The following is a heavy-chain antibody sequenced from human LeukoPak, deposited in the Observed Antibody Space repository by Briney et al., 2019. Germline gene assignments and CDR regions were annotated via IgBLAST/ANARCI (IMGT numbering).Heavy chain of an antibody. D-gene: IGHD2-2*01. CDR1: GGSISSSSYY. CDR2: IYYSGST. CDR3: ARQNVYGSYCSSTSCYYYYYYYMDV. Sequence: NPSETLSLTCTVSGGSISSSSYYWGWFRQPPGKGLEWIGSIYYSGSTYYNPSLKSRVTISVDTSKNQFSLKLSSVTAADTAVYYCARQNVYGSYCSSTSCYYYYYYYMDVWGKGTTVTISS. J-gene: IGHJ6*03. V-gene: IGHV4-39*07.